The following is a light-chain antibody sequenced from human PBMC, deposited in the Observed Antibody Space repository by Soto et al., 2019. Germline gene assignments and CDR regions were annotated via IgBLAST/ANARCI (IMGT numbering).Light chain of an antibody. CDR3: YSYAGSWPFYV. J-gene: IGLJ1*01. CDR1: SSDVGGYNL. Sequence: QSALTQPRSVSGSPGQSVTISCTGTSSDVGGYNLVSWYQQHPGKAPKLMIYDVSKRPSGVPDRFSGSKSGNTASLTISGLQSEDEADYYCYSYAGSWPFYVFGTGTKVTVL. V-gene: IGLV2-11*01. CDR2: DVS.